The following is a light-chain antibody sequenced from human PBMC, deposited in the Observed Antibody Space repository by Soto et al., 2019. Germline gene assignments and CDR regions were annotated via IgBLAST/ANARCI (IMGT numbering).Light chain of an antibody. CDR1: QSVNSLF. V-gene: IGKV3D-20*02. J-gene: IGKJ5*01. CDR3: QQRSNWPQIT. CDR2: GTT. Sequence: EIVLTQSPGILSLSPGERVTLSCGSVQSVNSLFFGWHQQKPGQAPRLVIYGTTNRAAGIPDRFSGSGSGTDFSLTISSLEPEDFAVYYCQQRSNWPQITFGQGTRLEIK.